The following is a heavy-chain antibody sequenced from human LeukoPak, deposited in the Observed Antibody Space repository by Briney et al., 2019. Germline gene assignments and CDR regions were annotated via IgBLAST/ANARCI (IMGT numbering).Heavy chain of an antibody. CDR2: ISWNIGRI. D-gene: IGHD2/OR15-2a*01. CDR1: GFSFDDYA. J-gene: IGHJ2*01. Sequence: PGGSLRLSCAASGFSFDDYAMHWVRQAPGKGLEWVSGISWNIGRIDYADSVKGRFTISRDNAKNSLYLQMNSLRTEDTALYYCAKGSISWYFDLWGRGTQVTVSS. V-gene: IGHV3-9*01. CDR3: AKGSISWYFDL.